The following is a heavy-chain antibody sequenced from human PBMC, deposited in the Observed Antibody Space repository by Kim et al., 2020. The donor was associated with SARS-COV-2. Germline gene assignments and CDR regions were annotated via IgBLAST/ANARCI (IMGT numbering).Heavy chain of an antibody. J-gene: IGHJ6*02. D-gene: IGHD2-15*01. CDR2: VSLDGSNK. V-gene: IGHV3-30*03. CDR3: VHVAGGESFEMDV. CDR1: GFTFSNYD. Sequence: GGSLRLSCAASGFTFSNYDMHWVRQTPGKGLEWVAGVSLDGSNKPYAESVKGRFTISRDNARNTLFLQMSSLRLEDTAVYYCVHVAGGESFEMDVWGQGTTLTVSS.